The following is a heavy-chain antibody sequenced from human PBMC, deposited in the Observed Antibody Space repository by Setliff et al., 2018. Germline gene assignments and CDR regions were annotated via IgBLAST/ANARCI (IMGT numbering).Heavy chain of an antibody. CDR3: ARSGYYDFWSGFLNDAFDI. CDR1: GGSFSGYY. CDR2: INHSGST. J-gene: IGHJ3*02. Sequence: SETLSLTCAVYGGSFSGYYWSWIRQPPGKGLEWIGEINHSGSTNYNPSLKSRVTISVDTSKNQFSLKLSSVTAADTAVYYCARSGYYDFWSGFLNDAFDIWVQGTMVTVSS. V-gene: IGHV4-34*01. D-gene: IGHD3-3*01.